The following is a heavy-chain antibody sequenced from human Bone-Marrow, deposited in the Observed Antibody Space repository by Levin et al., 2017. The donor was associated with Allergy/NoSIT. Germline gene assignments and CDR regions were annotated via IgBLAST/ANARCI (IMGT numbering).Heavy chain of an antibody. J-gene: IGHJ4*02. CDR1: GYTFTGYY. D-gene: IGHD2-2*01. CDR2: INPNSGGT. V-gene: IGHV1-2*02. CDR3: AREGSIVVVPAGWGY. Sequence: ASVKVSCKASGYTFTGYYMHWVRQAPGQGLEWMGWINPNSGGTNYAQTFQGRVTMTRDTSISTAYMELSRLRSDDTAVYYCAREGSIVVVPAGWGYWGQGTLVTVSS.